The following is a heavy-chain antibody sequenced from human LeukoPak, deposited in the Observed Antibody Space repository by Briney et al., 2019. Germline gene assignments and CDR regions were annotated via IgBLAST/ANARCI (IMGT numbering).Heavy chain of an antibody. CDR1: GFAFRSHA. D-gene: IGHD3-22*01. Sequence: GGSLRLSCTASGFAFRSHAMHWVRQAPGKGLEWVAFIRYDGSKKFYADSVKGRFTISRDNSKNTLYLQMNSLRAEDTAVYYCARDQTYYYDSSGYLFDYWGQGTLVTVSS. CDR3: ARDQTYYYDSSGYLFDY. V-gene: IGHV3-30*02. J-gene: IGHJ4*02. CDR2: IRYDGSKK.